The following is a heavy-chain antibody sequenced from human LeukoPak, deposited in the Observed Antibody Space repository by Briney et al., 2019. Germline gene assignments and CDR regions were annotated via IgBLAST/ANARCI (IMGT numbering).Heavy chain of an antibody. V-gene: IGHV3-7*01. CDR1: GFTFSSYW. J-gene: IGHJ3*02. Sequence: PGGSLRLSCAASGFTFSSYWMTWVRQAPGKGLEWVANIKQDESEKYYVDSVKGRFTISRDNAKNSLYLQMNSLRAEDTAVYYCARAGSSWYEDDAFDIWGQGTMVTVST. CDR2: IKQDESEK. D-gene: IGHD6-13*01. CDR3: ARAGSSWYEDDAFDI.